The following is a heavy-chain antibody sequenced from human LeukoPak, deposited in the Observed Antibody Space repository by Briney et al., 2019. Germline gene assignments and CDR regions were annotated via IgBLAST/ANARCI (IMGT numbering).Heavy chain of an antibody. J-gene: IGHJ4*02. CDR3: ARQNTPHGNFDY. CDR2: IGVAANT. D-gene: IGHD1-26*01. Sequence: PGGSLRLSCAASGFTSSNYDMHWVRQATGKGLEWVSAIGVAANTFYSGSVKGRFTISRENAKNSLYLLMSSLRAEDTAMYYCARQNTPHGNFDYWGQGTLVTVSS. CDR1: GFTSSNYD. V-gene: IGHV3-13*01.